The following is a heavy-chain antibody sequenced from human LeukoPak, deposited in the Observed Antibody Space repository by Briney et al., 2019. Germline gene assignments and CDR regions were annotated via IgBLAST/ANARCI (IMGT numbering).Heavy chain of an antibody. CDR1: GFTFSSYA. J-gene: IGHJ4*02. CDR2: ISGSGGAT. V-gene: IGHV3-23*01. D-gene: IGHD3-10*01. Sequence: QPGGSLRLSCAASGFTFSSYAMSWVRQAPGKGLEWVSAISGSGGATYYADSVKGRFTISRDNSRDTLYLQMNMLRLEDTAIYFCAKDRRSGEFHGGPIDNWGQGALVTVSS. CDR3: AKDRRSGEFHGGPIDN.